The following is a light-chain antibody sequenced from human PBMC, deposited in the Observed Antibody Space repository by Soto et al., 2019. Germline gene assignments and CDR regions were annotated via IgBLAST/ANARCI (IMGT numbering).Light chain of an antibody. J-gene: IGKJ1*01. Sequence: EIVLTQSPGTLSLSPGERATLPCRASQSVSSSYLAWYQQKPGQAPRLLIYGASSRATGIPDRFSGSGSGTDFTLTISRLEPEDFAVYYCQQYGSSGTFGQGTKVDIK. CDR1: QSVSSSY. CDR3: QQYGSSGT. CDR2: GAS. V-gene: IGKV3-20*01.